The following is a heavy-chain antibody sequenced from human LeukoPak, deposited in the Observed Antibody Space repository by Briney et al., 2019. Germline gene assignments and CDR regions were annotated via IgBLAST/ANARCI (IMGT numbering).Heavy chain of an antibody. Sequence: SETLSLTCTVSGGSISSYYWSWSRQPPGKGLEWIGYIYYSGSTNYNPSLKSRVTISVDTSKNQFSLKLSSVTAADTAVYYCARTRGQYQDFDYWGQGTPVTVSS. CDR2: IYYSGST. J-gene: IGHJ4*02. CDR1: GGSISSYY. CDR3: ARTRGQYQDFDY. D-gene: IGHD2-2*01. V-gene: IGHV4-59*01.